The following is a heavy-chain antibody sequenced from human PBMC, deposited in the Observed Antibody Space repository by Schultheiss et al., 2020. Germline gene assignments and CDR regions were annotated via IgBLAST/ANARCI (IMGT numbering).Heavy chain of an antibody. J-gene: IGHJ4*02. V-gene: IGHV4-59*12. Sequence: SGPTLVKPTQTLSLTCTVSGGSISSYYWSWVRQPPGKGLEWIGYVYYTGSTNYDPSLNSRVTILVDTSKNHFSLKLSSVTAADTAVYYCARVNGLELRLDTYYFDYWGQGTLVTVSS. CDR2: VYYTGST. D-gene: IGHD1-7*01. CDR1: GGSISSYY. CDR3: ARVNGLELRLDTYYFDY.